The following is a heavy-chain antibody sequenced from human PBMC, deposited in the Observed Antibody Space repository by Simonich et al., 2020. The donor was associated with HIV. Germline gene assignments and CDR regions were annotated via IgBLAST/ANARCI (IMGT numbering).Heavy chain of an antibody. J-gene: IGHJ3*02. CDR3: ARAGLTMVRGVPGAFDI. D-gene: IGHD3-10*01. V-gene: IGHV4-34*01. Sequence: QVQLQQWGAGLLKPSETLSLTCAVYGGPSSYYCSWVRQPPGKGLEWIGEVNHNGSTTYTPSLRSRVSISVGTSKNQFSLKLSSVTAADTAVYYCARAGLTMVRGVPGAFDIWGQGTMVTVSS. CDR1: GGPSSYY. CDR2: VNHNGST.